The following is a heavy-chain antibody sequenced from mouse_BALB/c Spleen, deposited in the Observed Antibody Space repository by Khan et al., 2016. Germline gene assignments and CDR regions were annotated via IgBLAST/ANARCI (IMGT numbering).Heavy chain of an antibody. J-gene: IGHJ2*01. V-gene: IGHV4-1*02. D-gene: IGHD1-1*01. CDR1: GFDFSRYW. CDR2: INPDSSTV. Sequence: EVKLLASGGGLVQPGRSLKLSCAAAGFDFSRYWMTWVRQAPGKGLEWIGEINPDSSTVNYTPSLKDKFFISRDNAKNTRYLQMSKVRSEDTDLXYCARLYYYGCVAYWGQGTTLTVSS. CDR3: ARLYYYGCVAY.